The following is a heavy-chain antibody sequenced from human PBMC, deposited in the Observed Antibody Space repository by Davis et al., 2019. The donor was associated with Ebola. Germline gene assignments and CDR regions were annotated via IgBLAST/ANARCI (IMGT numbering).Heavy chain of an antibody. CDR1: GGSISSGDYY. CDR3: ARVRKYQLLSLDY. J-gene: IGHJ4*02. CDR2: IYYSGST. Sequence: MPSETLSLTCTVSGGSISSGDYYWSWIRQPPGKGLEWIGYIYYSGSTNYNPSLKSRVTISVDTSKNQFSLKLSSVTAADTAVYYCARVRKYQLLSLDYWGQGTLVTVSS. D-gene: IGHD2-2*01. V-gene: IGHV4-61*08.